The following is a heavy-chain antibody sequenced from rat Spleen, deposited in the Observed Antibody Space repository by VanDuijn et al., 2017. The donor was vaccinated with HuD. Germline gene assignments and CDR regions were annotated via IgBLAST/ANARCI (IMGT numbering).Heavy chain of an antibody. CDR3: ARDNSGFDY. J-gene: IGHJ2*01. D-gene: IGHD4-3*01. CDR1: GFSLTSYH. Sequence: QVQLKESGPGLVQTSQTLSLTCTVSGFSLTSYHVSWVRQPPGKGLEWMGVIWTGGNTAYNSLLKSRVSISRDTSKNQVFLKMNSLQSEDTTTYYCARDNSGFDYWGQGVMVTVSA. V-gene: IGHV2-43*01. CDR2: IWTGGNT.